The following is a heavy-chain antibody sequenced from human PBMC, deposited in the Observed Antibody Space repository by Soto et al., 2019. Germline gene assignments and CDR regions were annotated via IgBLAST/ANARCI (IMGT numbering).Heavy chain of an antibody. J-gene: IGHJ4*02. CDR1: GHTFTGHH. CDR2: IDLDSSHT. Sequence: QVQLVQSGPEVKMPQASVKVSCTASGHTFTGHHMHWVRQAPGQGIEWMAYIDLDSSHTKNEQRFQGRVTTTRDTSITTAYLEFSELRSDDTALYYSGLETTGTWDFDYWGQGALLTVS. CDR3: GLETTGTWDFDY. D-gene: IGHD3-10*01. V-gene: IGHV1-2*02.